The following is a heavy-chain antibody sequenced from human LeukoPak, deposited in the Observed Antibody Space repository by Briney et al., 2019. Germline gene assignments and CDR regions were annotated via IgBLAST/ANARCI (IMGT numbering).Heavy chain of an antibody. D-gene: IGHD6-19*01. Sequence: GGSLRLSCAASGFTFSSYHMNWVRQAPGKGLEWVSSISSSSSYIYYADSVKGRFTISRDNAKNSLYLQMNSLRAEDTAVYYCARGFSGWYDYWGQGTLVTVSS. CDR2: ISSSSSYI. V-gene: IGHV3-21*01. CDR1: GFTFSSYH. J-gene: IGHJ4*02. CDR3: ARGFSGWYDY.